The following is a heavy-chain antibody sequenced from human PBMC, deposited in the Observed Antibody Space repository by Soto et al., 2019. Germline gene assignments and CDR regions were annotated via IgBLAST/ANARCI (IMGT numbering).Heavy chain of an antibody. Sequence: SETLSLTCIVSGDSIRDYYWNWVRQPPGKGLEWIGYIFYNGSTNYNPSLKSRVTISVDTSKNQFSLKLTSVTAADTAVYYCAREGYSYGPGYYYYYLAVWGKGTTVTVSS. CDR1: GDSIRDYY. CDR2: IFYNGST. D-gene: IGHD5-18*01. CDR3: AREGYSYGPGYYYYYLAV. V-gene: IGHV4-59*01. J-gene: IGHJ6*03.